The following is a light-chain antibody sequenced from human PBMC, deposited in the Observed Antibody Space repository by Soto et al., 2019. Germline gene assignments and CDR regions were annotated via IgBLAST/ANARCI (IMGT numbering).Light chain of an antibody. Sequence: QSVLTQPRSVSGSPGQSVTISCTGTRSDVGGYSYVSWYQQHPGKAPKLMMYEVKTRPAGIPDRFSASKSGNTASLTSSGLQSEDEADYYCFSYAGSYTFVFGSGTQLTVL. V-gene: IGLV2-11*01. CDR3: FSYAGSYTFV. CDR2: EVK. CDR1: RSDVGGYSY. J-gene: IGLJ7*01.